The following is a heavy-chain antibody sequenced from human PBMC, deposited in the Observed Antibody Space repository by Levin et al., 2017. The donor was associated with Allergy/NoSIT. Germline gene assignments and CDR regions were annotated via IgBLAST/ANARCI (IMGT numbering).Heavy chain of an antibody. D-gene: IGHD4-17*01. CDR3: ANYGDYVPLTGGRY. CDR2: ISSSGSTI. Sequence: GESLKISCAASGFTFSDYYMSWIRQAPGKGLEWVSYISSSGSTIYYADSVKGRFTISRDNAKNSLYLQMNSLRAEDTAVYYCANYGDYVPLTGGRYWGQGTLVTVSS. J-gene: IGHJ4*02. CDR1: GFTFSDYY. V-gene: IGHV3-11*01.